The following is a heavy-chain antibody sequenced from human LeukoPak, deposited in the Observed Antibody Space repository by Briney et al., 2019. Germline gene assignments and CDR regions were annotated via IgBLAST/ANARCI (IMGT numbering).Heavy chain of an antibody. D-gene: IGHD3-3*01. V-gene: IGHV3-11*01. CDR3: ARVDYDFWSGYYTGYLDY. CDR2: ISSSGSTI. CDR1: GFTFSDYY. Sequence: KPGGSLRLSCAASGFTFSDYYMSWIRQAPGKGLEWVSYISSSGSTIYYADSVKGRFTISRDNAENSLYLQMNSLRAEDTAVYYCARVDYDFWSGYYTGYLDYWGQGTLVTVSS. J-gene: IGHJ4*02.